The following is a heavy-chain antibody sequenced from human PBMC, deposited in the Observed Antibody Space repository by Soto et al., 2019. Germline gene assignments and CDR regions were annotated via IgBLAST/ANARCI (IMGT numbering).Heavy chain of an antibody. V-gene: IGHV4-39*07. D-gene: IGHD3-9*01. CDR1: GGSITSSYY. J-gene: IGHJ6*02. Sequence: SETLSLTCAGSGGSITSSYYWGWIRQPPGKGLEWIGSIYYSGSTNYNPSLKSRVTISVDTSKNQFSLKLSSVTAADTAVYYCARVEDYDILTGYTTAGMDVWGQGTTVTVSS. CDR2: IYYSGST. CDR3: ARVEDYDILTGYTTAGMDV.